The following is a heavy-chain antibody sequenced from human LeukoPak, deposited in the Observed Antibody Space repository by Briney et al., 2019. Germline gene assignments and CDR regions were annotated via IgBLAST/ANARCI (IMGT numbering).Heavy chain of an antibody. V-gene: IGHV3-21*01. J-gene: IGHJ5*02. D-gene: IGHD3-3*02. CDR3: GREGGRVSRNLVSLNS. Sequence: GGSLRLSCAASGFTFSRYTINWVRQAPGKGLEWVSSISSNGAYIYYADSMEGRFTISRDNAKNSLSLQMDSLRAEDTAIYYCGREGGRVSRNLVSLNSWGRGLWVTVSS. CDR2: ISSNGAYI. CDR1: GFTFSRYT.